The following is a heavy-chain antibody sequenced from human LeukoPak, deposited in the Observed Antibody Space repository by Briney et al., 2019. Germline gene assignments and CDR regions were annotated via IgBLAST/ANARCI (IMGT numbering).Heavy chain of an antibody. CDR2: ISSNGSNK. J-gene: IGHJ6*04. CDR1: GFTFSSYG. D-gene: IGHD6-6*01. V-gene: IGHV3-30*18. CDR3: AKRISSVYYYGMDV. Sequence: GRSLRLSCAASGFTFSSYGMHWVRQAPGKGLEWVAVISSNGSNKYYADSVKGRFTTSRENSKNTLYLQMNSLRAEDTAVYYCAKRISSVYYYGMDVWGKGTTVTVSS.